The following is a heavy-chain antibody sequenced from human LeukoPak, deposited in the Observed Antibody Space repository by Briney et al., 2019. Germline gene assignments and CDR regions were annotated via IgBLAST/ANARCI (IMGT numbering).Heavy chain of an antibody. CDR2: ISTTSSYI. D-gene: IGHD1-14*01. CDR1: GFSFSSYT. V-gene: IGHV3-21*01. CDR3: ARDMLRRLKVGVGTDY. Sequence: GGSLCLSCAASGFSFSSYTMNWVRQAPGKGLEWVSSISTTSSYIYYADSVKGRFTISIDNAKNSLYLQMNSLRAEDTAIYFCARDMLRRLKVGVGTDYWGQGTLVTVSS. J-gene: IGHJ4*02.